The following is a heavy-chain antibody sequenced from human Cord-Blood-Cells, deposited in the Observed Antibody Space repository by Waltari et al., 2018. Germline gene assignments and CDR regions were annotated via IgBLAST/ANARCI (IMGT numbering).Heavy chain of an antibody. CDR2: INHNSGGT. V-gene: IGHV1-2*02. Sequence: QVQLVQSGAEVKKPGASVKVSCKASGYTFTGYYMHWVRQAPGQGLEWMGWINHNSGGTDDEQKFQGRVTMTRDTSISTAYMELSRLRSDDTAVYYCARRLSTYWYFDLWGRGTLVTVSS. CDR1: GYTFTGYY. J-gene: IGHJ2*01. CDR3: ARRLSTYWYFDL.